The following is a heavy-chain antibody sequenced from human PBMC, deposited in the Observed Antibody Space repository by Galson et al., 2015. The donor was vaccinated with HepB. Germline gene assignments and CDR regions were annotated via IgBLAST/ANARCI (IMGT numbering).Heavy chain of an antibody. CDR2: GRNKANSYTT. CDR1: GFIFTDYY. CDR3: TRGRAPPDVTGSDYLGY. Sequence: SLRLSCAASGFIFTDYYMDWVRQAPGKGLEWVGRGRNKANSYTTEYAASVKGRFTIFRDDSGNSVYLQMNSLKTEDTAVYYCTRGRAPPDVTGSDYLGYWGQGTLVTVSS. D-gene: IGHD3-22*01. J-gene: IGHJ4*02. V-gene: IGHV3-72*01.